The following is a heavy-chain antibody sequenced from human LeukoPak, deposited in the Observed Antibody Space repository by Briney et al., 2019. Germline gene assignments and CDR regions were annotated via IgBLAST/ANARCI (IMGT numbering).Heavy chain of an antibody. CDR1: GFTFSSFW. D-gene: IGHD2-15*01. V-gene: IGHV3-23*01. CDR2: ISGSGGST. J-gene: IGHJ4*02. CDR3: ARDIKITVVVGGYFDY. Sequence: GGSLRPSCAVSGFTFSSFWMSWVRQAPGKGLEWVSAISGSGGSTYYADSVKGRFTISRDNSKNTLYLQMNSLRAEDTAVYYCARDIKITVVVGGYFDYWGQGTLVTVSS.